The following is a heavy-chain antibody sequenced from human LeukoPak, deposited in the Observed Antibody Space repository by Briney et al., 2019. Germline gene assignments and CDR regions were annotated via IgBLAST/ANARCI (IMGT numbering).Heavy chain of an antibody. D-gene: IGHD6-6*01. Sequence: GGSLRLSCAASGFTFSSYAITWVRQAPGKGLEWVSTVIDNGGFTYYADSVKGRFTISRDNSKGALYLQMNSLRVEDTAVYYCARGKSSRHAFDIWGQGTMVTVSS. CDR3: ARGKSSRHAFDI. V-gene: IGHV3-23*01. CDR1: GFTFSSYA. J-gene: IGHJ3*02. CDR2: VIDNGGFT.